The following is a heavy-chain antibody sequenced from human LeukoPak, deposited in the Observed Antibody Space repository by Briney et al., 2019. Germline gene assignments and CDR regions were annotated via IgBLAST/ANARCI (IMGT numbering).Heavy chain of an antibody. CDR3: ARDKGTEGLLPRGDWYFDL. CDR2: ISSSGSII. CDR1: VFTFRRWE. J-gene: IGHJ2*01. D-gene: IGHD3-3*01. Sequence: GGALRLSCAASVFTFRRWELSGVRQAPAKGLEGVSYISSSGSIIYYADSVKGRFTISRDNDKNSLFLKMNSLRAEDTDVYYCARDKGTEGLLPRGDWYFDLWGRGTLVTVSS. V-gene: IGHV3-48*03.